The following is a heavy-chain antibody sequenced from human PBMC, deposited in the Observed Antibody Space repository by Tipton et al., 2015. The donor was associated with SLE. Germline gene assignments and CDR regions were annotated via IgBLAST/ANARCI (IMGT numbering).Heavy chain of an antibody. V-gene: IGHV3-21*01. CDR1: GFTFSSYS. Sequence: GSLRLSCAASGFTFSSYSMNWVRQAPGKGLEWVSSISSSSSYIYYADSVKGRFTISRDNAKNSLYLQMNSLRAEDTAVYYCARDWSMVRGVIRTGGAFDIWGQGTMVTVSS. CDR2: ISSSSSYI. CDR3: ARDWSMVRGVIRTGGAFDI. D-gene: IGHD3-10*01. J-gene: IGHJ3*02.